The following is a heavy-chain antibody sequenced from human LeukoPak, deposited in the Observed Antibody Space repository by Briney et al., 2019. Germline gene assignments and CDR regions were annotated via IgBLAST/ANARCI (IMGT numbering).Heavy chain of an antibody. J-gene: IGHJ4*02. Sequence: ASVKVSCKVSGYTLTELSMHWVRQAPGQGFEWMGWINPNVGDTNSAQKFQGRVTMTRDTSISTAHMEVSRLGSDDTAVYYCARANFLCCSSSTCLFDYWGQGTLVTVSS. V-gene: IGHV1-2*02. D-gene: IGHD2-2*01. CDR3: ARANFLCCSSSTCLFDY. CDR2: INPNVGDT. CDR1: GYTLTELS.